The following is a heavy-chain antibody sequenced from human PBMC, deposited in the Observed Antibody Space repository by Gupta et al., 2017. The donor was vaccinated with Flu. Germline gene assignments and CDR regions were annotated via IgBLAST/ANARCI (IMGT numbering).Heavy chain of an antibody. D-gene: IGHD3-22*01. CDR3: AKDRDALYFQASGYSRNWIES. Sequence: QVHLVNSGGGVFQPGSSLRLSCAASDSLFREFGMHWVRQAPGRGLEWLAVLSYDGKTQYFADSVKGRLTISRDNSKNTLYLEMNSLRGDDTAVYFCAKDRDALYFQASGYSRNWIESWGQGTLVTVSS. J-gene: IGHJ5*01. CDR2: LSYDGKTQ. V-gene: IGHV3-30*18. CDR1: DSLFREFG.